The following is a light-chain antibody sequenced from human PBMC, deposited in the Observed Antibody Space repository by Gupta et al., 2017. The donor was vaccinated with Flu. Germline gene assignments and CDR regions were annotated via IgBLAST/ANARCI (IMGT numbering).Light chain of an antibody. J-gene: IGLJ1*01. CDR3: SSNTGSNTYV. CDR2: EVS. V-gene: IGLV2-14*01. CDR1: SSDVGGYNY. Sequence: HSVLTQPASVSGSPGQSITISCIGTSSDVGGYNYVSWYQQHPGKATKLMIDEVSNRPSGVSIRLSGSKSDNTASLTISGLEAEDDANYYWSSNTGSNTYVFGTGTKVTVL.